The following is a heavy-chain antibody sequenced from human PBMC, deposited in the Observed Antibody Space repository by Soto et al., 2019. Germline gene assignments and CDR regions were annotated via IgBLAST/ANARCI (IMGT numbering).Heavy chain of an antibody. D-gene: IGHD3-3*01. CDR3: ARDQSPRTIAEYFQH. CDR1: GGTFSSYA. Sequence: SVKVSCKVSGGTFSSYAISWVRQAPGQGLEWMGGIIPIFGTANYAQKFQGRVTITADESTSTAYMELSSLRSEDTAVYYCARDQSPRTIAEYFQHWGQGTLVTVSS. V-gene: IGHV1-69*13. CDR2: IIPIFGTA. J-gene: IGHJ1*01.